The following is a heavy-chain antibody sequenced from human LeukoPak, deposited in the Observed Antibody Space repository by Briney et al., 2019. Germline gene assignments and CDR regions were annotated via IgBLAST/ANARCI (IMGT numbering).Heavy chain of an antibody. CDR3: TRDPDAGLWSIYFDY. D-gene: IGHD5-18*01. V-gene: IGHV3-23*01. J-gene: IGHJ4*02. Sequence: GGSLRLSCAASGFTFSSYAMSWVRQAPEKGLEWVSAISGSGGSTYYADSVKGRFTISRDNAKNSLYLQMDSLRVEDTAVYYCTRDPDAGLWSIYFDYWGQGTLVTVSS. CDR1: GFTFSSYA. CDR2: ISGSGGST.